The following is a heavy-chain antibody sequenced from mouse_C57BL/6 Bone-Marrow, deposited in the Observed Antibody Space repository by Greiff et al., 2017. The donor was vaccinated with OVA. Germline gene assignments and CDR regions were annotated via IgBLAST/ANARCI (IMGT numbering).Heavy chain of an antibody. V-gene: IGHV1-26*01. CDR2: INPNNGGT. CDR1: GYTFTDYY. J-gene: IGHJ2*01. CDR3: ASRWLPYFDY. D-gene: IGHD2-3*01. Sequence: VQLQQSGPELVKPGASVKISCKASGYTFTDYYMNWVKQSHGKSLEWIGDINPNNGGTSYNQKFKGKATLTVDKSSSTAYMELRSLTSEDSAVYYCASRWLPYFDYWGQGTTLTVSS.